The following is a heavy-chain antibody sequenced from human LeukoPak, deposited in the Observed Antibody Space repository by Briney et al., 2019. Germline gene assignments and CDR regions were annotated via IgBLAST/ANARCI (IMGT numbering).Heavy chain of an antibody. D-gene: IGHD3-10*01. V-gene: IGHV4-30-4*01. CDR2: IYYSGST. CDR1: GGSISRGDYY. J-gene: IGHJ3*02. Sequence: SETLSLTCTVSGGSISRGDYYWSWIRQPPGKGLEWIGYIYYSGSTYYNPSLKSRVTISVDTSKNQFSLKLSSVTAADTAVYYCARPFARRSGITMVRGVKRGDAFDIWGQGTMVTVSS. CDR3: ARPFARRSGITMVRGVKRGDAFDI.